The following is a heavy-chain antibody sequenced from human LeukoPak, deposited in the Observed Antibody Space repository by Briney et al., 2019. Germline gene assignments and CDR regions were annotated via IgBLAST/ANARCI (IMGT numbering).Heavy chain of an antibody. Sequence: GGSLRLSCAASRFTFSDYSMNWVRQAPGKGLEWVSSISSSSSYIYYADSVKGRFTISRDNAKNSLYLQMNSLRAEDTALYYCARDHHRRLYDSQARDTFDIWGQGTMVTVSS. CDR3: ARDHHRRLYDSQARDTFDI. CDR1: RFTFSDYS. D-gene: IGHD3-22*01. V-gene: IGHV3-21*01. J-gene: IGHJ3*02. CDR2: ISSSSSYI.